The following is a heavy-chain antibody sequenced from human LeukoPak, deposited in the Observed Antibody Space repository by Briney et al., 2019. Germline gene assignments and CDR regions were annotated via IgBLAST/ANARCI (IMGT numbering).Heavy chain of an antibody. D-gene: IGHD5-18*01. J-gene: IGHJ4*02. V-gene: IGHV3-30-3*01. CDR2: ISYDGSNK. CDR1: GFTFSSYA. CDR3: AREQTGYSYGFRIYYFDY. Sequence: PGRSLRLSCAASGFTFSSYAMHWVRQAPGKGLEWVAVISYDGSNKYYADSVKGRFTISRDNSKNTLYLQMNSLRAEDTAVYYCAREQTGYSYGFRIYYFDYWGQGTLVTVSS.